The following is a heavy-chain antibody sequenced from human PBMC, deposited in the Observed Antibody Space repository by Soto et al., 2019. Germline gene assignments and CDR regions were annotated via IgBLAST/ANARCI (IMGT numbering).Heavy chain of an antibody. CDR3: ATLTYIVGATGWFDP. V-gene: IGHV1-69*02. D-gene: IGHD1-26*01. Sequence: QVQLVQSGAEVKKPGSSVKVSCKASGGTFSGYTISWVRQAPGQGLEWMGRIIPILGIANYAQKFQGRVTITADKSTSTAYMELSSLRSEDTAVYYCATLTYIVGATGWFDPWGQGTLVTVSS. J-gene: IGHJ5*02. CDR1: GGTFSGYT. CDR2: IIPILGIA.